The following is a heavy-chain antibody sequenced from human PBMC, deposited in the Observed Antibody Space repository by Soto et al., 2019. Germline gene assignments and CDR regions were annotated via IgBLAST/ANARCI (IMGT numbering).Heavy chain of an antibody. CDR3: AKDHYSGSYSSYYFHH. CDR1: GFSFKSFA. J-gene: IGHJ4*02. D-gene: IGHD1-26*01. Sequence: QVHLVESGGGVVQPGGSLRLSCAASGFSFKSFAMHWVRQAPGKGLEWVAFISDDGSNQYFADSVTGRCTISRDNSENTVSLQIDSLRPGDTAVYYCAKDHYSGSYSSYYFHHWGQGILVTVSS. CDR2: ISDDGSNQ. V-gene: IGHV3-30*18.